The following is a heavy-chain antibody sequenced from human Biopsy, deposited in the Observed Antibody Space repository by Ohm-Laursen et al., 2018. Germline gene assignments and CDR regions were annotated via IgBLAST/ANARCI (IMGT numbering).Heavy chain of an antibody. J-gene: IGHJ3*01. CDR2: ISPNSGGP. V-gene: IGHV1-2*02. D-gene: IGHD3-16*01. Sequence: GSSVKVSCKGSGYAVNDYFLHWLRQAPGQGPEWMGWISPNSGGPNYAQKFQGRVTMTTDTSTSTVYLELRRLISDDTAVYYCARDIMNRIAGLVARSDVFNVWGQRTLVTVSS. CDR3: ARDIMNRIAGLVARSDVFNV. CDR1: GYAVNDYF.